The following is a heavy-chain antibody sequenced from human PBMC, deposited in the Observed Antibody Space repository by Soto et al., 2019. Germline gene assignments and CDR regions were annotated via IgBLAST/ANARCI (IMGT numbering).Heavy chain of an antibody. D-gene: IGHD4-17*01. CDR3: ARGGATVTNYYYMDV. CDR2: MNPNSGNT. CDR1: GYTFTSYD. Sequence: SVKVSCKASGYTFTSYDIHWVRQATGQGLECMGRMNPNSGNTGYAQKFQGRVTMTRNTSISTAYMELSSLRSEDTAVYYCARGGATVTNYYYMDVWGKGTTVTVSS. J-gene: IGHJ6*03. V-gene: IGHV1-8*01.